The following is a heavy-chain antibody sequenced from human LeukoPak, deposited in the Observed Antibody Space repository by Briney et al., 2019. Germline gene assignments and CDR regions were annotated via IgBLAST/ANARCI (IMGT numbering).Heavy chain of an antibody. CDR1: GFTFSTYS. CDR3: VAMGYDYLDP. J-gene: IGHJ5*02. V-gene: IGHV3-21*01. Sequence: KSGGSLRLSCAASGFTFSTYSMNWVRQAPGKGLEWVSYIGSSSSYIDYAGSVRGRFTVSRDNAKNSLYLQMNNLRDEDTAVCYCVAMGYDYLDPWGQGSLVIVSS. D-gene: IGHD3-22*01. CDR2: IGSSSSYI.